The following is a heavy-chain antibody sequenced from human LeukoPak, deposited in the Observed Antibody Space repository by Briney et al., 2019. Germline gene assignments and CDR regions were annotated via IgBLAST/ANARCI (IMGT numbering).Heavy chain of an antibody. V-gene: IGHV4-59*01. CDR3: ARTYYYDSSGYYY. CDR2: IYYSGST. D-gene: IGHD3-22*01. Sequence: PSETLSLTCAVFSGSFSGYHWTWIRQPPGKGLEWIGYIYYSGSTNYNPSLKSRVTISVDTSKNQFSLKLSSVTAADTAVYYCARTYYYDSSGYYYWGQGTLVTVSS. CDR1: SGSFSGYH. J-gene: IGHJ4*02.